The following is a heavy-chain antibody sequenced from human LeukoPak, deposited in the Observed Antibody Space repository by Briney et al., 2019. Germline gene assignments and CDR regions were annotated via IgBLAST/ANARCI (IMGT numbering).Heavy chain of an antibody. CDR2: TSYDGSNK. CDR3: ARDGVGATYAYYYYYYMDV. V-gene: IGHV3-30-3*01. CDR1: GFTFSGYG. J-gene: IGHJ6*03. D-gene: IGHD1-26*01. Sequence: PGGSLRLSCAASGFTFSGYGMHWVRQAPVKGLEWVALTSYDGSNKYYADSVKGRFTISRDNSKNTLHLQMNTLRAEDTAVYYCARDGVGATYAYYYYYYMDVWGKGTTVTVSS.